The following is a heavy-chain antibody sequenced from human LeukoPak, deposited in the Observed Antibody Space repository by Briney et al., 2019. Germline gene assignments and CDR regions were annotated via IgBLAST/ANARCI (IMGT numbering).Heavy chain of an antibody. V-gene: IGHV3-33*01. CDR1: GFTFSNYD. CDR2: IWYDGSHK. D-gene: IGHD3-3*01. J-gene: IGHJ4*02. Sequence: GGSLRLSCAASGFTFSNYDMHWVRQAPGKGLEWVAIIWYDGSHKYYRDSVKGRFTISRDNSKNSLYLQMNSLRAEDTAVYYCARQHYGFWLPADYWGQGTLVTVSS. CDR3: ARQHYGFWLPADY.